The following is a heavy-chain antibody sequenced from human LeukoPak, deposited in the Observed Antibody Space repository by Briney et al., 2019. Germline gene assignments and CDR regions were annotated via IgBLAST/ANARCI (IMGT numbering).Heavy chain of an antibody. CDR2: IIPIFGTA. D-gene: IGHD2-2*02. V-gene: IGHV1-69*13. CDR1: GGTFSSYA. J-gene: IGHJ6*03. CDR3: ARDLPPHCSSTSCYNGLMDV. Sequence: ASVKVSCKASGGTFSSYAISWVRQAPGQGLEWMGGIIPIFGTANYAQKFQGRVTITADESTSTAYMELSSLRSEDTAMYYCARDLPPHCSSTSCYNGLMDVWGKGTTVTVSS.